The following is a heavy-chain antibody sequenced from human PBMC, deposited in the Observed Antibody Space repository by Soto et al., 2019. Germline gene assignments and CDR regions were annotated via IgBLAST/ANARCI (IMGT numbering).Heavy chain of an antibody. D-gene: IGHD6-19*01. CDR3: ARDPGRAVALD. CDR1: SASISSEQR. V-gene: IGHV4-4*02. J-gene: IGHJ4*02. Sequence: PSETLSLTCAVSSASISSEQRWSWVRQPPGKGLEWIGEIHHSGNTNSNPSLKSRVTMSVDKSKNQFSLNLNSLTAADTAIYYSARDPGRAVALDWGEGTLVTVSS. CDR2: IHHSGNT.